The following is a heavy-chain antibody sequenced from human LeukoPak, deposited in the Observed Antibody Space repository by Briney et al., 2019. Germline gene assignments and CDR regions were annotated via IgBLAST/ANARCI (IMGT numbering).Heavy chain of an antibody. Sequence: GGSLRLSCGVSGFTFSSYGMSWVRQAPGEGLEWVSVISGSGYNTDYADSVKSRFTISRDNYRLYLQMNSLRPEDTAVYYCAKHSGSYFVYYFDYWGQGTLVTVSS. D-gene: IGHD1-26*01. CDR1: GFTFSSYG. CDR2: ISGSGYNT. CDR3: AKHSGSYFVYYFDY. V-gene: IGHV3-23*01. J-gene: IGHJ4*02.